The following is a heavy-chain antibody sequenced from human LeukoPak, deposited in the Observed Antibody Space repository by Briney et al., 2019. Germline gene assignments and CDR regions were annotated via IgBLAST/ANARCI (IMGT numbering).Heavy chain of an antibody. J-gene: IGHJ4*02. V-gene: IGHV4-39*07. CDR3: ARDASRIQLWPL. Sequence: PSETLSLTCIVSGGSISSSNYYWGWIRQSPGKGLEWIGSIYSRGSTYYNPSLKSRVTISVDMSKNQFSLKLSSVTAADTAIYYCARDASRIQLWPLWGQGTLVTVSS. CDR1: GGSISSSNYY. D-gene: IGHD5-18*01. CDR2: IYSRGST.